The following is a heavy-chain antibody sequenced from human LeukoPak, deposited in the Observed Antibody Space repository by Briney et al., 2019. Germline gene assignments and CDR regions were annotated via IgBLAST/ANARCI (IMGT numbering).Heavy chain of an antibody. D-gene: IGHD2-2*01. Sequence: ASVKVSCKASGYTLTGYYMHWVRQAPGQGLEWMGWINPNSGGTNYAQKFQGRVTMTRDTSISTAYMELSRLRSDDTAVYYCARDYCSSTSCRLDYWGQGTLVTVPS. V-gene: IGHV1-2*02. CDR2: INPNSGGT. CDR3: ARDYCSSTSCRLDY. CDR1: GYTLTGYY. J-gene: IGHJ4*02.